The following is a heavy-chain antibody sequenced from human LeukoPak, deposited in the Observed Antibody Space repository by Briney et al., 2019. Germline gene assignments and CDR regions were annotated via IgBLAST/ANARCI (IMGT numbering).Heavy chain of an antibody. CDR1: GYTFTCYY. CDR2: ISTSTGDT. CDR3: ARDDNYGIFVNVDY. V-gene: IGHV1-2*02. D-gene: IGHD4-11*01. J-gene: IGHJ4*02. Sequence: ASVKVSCKASGYTFTCYYMHWVRQAPGQGPEWMGWISTSTGDTKYTQKFQGRVTLTTDTSTSTAYMELSSLRSDDTAVYYCARDDNYGIFVNVDYWGQGTLVTVSS.